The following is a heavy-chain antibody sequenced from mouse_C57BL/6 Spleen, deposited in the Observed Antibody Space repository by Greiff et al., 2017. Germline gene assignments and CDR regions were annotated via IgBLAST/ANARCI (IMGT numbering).Heavy chain of an antibody. CDR2: IDPSDSYT. D-gene: IGHD1-1*01. CDR3: ARSPSYYGSSYWYCDV. CDR1: GYTFTSYW. Sequence: QVQLQQPGAELVKPGASVKLSCKASGYTFTSYWMQWVKQRPGQGLEWIGEIDPSDSYTNYNQKFKGKATLTVDTSSSTAYMQLSSLTSEDSAVYYCARSPSYYGSSYWYCDVWGTGTTVTVSS. V-gene: IGHV1-50*01. J-gene: IGHJ1*03.